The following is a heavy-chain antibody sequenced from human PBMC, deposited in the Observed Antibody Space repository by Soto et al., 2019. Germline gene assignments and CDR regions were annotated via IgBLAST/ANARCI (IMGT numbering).Heavy chain of an antibody. D-gene: IGHD3-10*01. J-gene: IGHJ6*02. Sequence: GSLRLSCAASGFTFSSYSMNWVRQAPGKGLEWLSYISTSSSTIYYADSVKGRFTISRDDAKNSLSLQMNSLRDEETAVYYCARERELGYYYYGMDVWGQGTTVTVSS. CDR3: ARERELGYYYYGMDV. V-gene: IGHV3-48*02. CDR1: GFTFSSYS. CDR2: ISTSSSTI.